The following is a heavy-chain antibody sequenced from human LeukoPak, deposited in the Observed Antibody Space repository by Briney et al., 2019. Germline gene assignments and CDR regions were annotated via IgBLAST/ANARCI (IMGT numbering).Heavy chain of an antibody. CDR1: GFTFSTYN. V-gene: IGHV3-21*01. Sequence: PGGSLRLSCAASGFTFSTYNMNWVRQAPGKGLEWVSSISGSSFYIYYAESVEGRFTISRDNAKNSLYLQMNNVGAEDTAVYYCARDRQTSCTSATCSFDHFDYWGQGTLVTVSS. CDR2: ISGSSFYI. CDR3: ARDRQTSCTSATCSFDHFDY. D-gene: IGHD2-2*01. J-gene: IGHJ4*02.